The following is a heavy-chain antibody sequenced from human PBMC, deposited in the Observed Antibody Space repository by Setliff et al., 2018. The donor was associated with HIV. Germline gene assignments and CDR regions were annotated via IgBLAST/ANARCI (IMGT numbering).Heavy chain of an antibody. CDR2: IVVGSGNT. D-gene: IGHD4-17*01. V-gene: IGHV1-58*02. Sequence: SVKVSCKASGFTFSSSAMQWVRQARGQRLEWIGWIVVGSGNTNYAQKFQERVTITRDMSTSTAYMELSSLRSEDTAVYYCAALKDGNDYGDYSLDYWGQGTLVTVSS. J-gene: IGHJ4*02. CDR1: GFTFSSSA. CDR3: AALKDGNDYGDYSLDY.